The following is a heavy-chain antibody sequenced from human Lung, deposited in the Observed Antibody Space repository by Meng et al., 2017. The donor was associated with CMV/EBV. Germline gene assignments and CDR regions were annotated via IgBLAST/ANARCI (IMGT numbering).Heavy chain of an antibody. CDR1: GYTFTSYD. CDR2: MNPNSGST. D-gene: IGHD1-26*01. Sequence: ASVKVSCKASGYTFTSYDINWVRQATGQGLEWMGWMNPNSGSTGYAQKFQGRVTMTRNTSISTAYMELSSLRSEDTAVYYCATVGWTRTIDYWGQGTLVNVSS. CDR3: ATVGWTRTIDY. V-gene: IGHV1-8*01. J-gene: IGHJ4*02.